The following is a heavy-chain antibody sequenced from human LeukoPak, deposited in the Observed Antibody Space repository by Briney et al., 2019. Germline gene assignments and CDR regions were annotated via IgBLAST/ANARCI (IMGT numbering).Heavy chain of an antibody. CDR3: ARGASVLRYFDWLYREGYYFDY. Sequence: GASVKVSCKASGYTFTSYDINWVRQATGQGLEWMGWMNPNSGNTGYAQKFQGRVTMTRDTSTSTVYMELSSLRSEDTAVYYCARGASVLRYFDWLYREGYYFDYWGQGTLVTVSS. J-gene: IGHJ4*02. CDR2: MNPNSGNT. CDR1: GYTFTSYD. V-gene: IGHV1-8*01. D-gene: IGHD3-9*01.